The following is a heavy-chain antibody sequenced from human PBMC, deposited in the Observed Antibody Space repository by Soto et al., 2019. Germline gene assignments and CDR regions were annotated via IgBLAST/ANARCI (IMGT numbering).Heavy chain of an antibody. D-gene: IGHD4-17*01. CDR2: ISSDGSNK. V-gene: IGHV3-30-3*01. Sequence: GGSLRLSCAASGFTFRNYAMHWVRQAPGKGLEWVALISSDGSNKYYADSVRGRFTISRDNSKNTVYLQMNSLRAEDTAVYYCARDRDNYGPKYWGQGTLVTVSS. CDR1: GFTFRNYA. J-gene: IGHJ4*02. CDR3: ARDRDNYGPKY.